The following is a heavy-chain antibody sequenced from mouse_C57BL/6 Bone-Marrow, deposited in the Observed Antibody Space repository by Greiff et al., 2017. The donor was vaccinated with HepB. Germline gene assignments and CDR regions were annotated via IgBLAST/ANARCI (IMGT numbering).Heavy chain of an antibody. CDR2: ISYDGSN. CDR3: ARHYGSSPWFAY. Sequence: DVQLQESGPGLVKPSQSLSLTCSVTGYSITSGYYWNWIRQFPGNKLEWMGYISYDGSNNYNPSLKNRISITRDTSKNQFFLKLNSVTTEDTATHYCARHYGSSPWFAYWGQGTLVTVSA. CDR1: GYSITSGYY. V-gene: IGHV3-6*01. D-gene: IGHD1-1*01. J-gene: IGHJ3*01.